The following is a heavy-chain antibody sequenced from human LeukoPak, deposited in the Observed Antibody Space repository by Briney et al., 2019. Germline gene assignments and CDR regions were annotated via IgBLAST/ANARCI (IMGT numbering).Heavy chain of an antibody. J-gene: IGHJ3*02. CDR2: IVVGTGKK. CDR1: GFTFSGCA. D-gene: IGHD5-18*01. V-gene: IGHV1-58*02. CDR3: AAGVGYTYGLSLGATALISDI. Sequence: SVKVSFKASGFTFSGCAMQWLRQARGQRLEWIGWIVVGTGKKDYAQRFQERVTITTDMTTSTAYMELSSLRSEDTAVYYCAAGVGYTYGLSLGATALISDIWGQGTKVTVSA.